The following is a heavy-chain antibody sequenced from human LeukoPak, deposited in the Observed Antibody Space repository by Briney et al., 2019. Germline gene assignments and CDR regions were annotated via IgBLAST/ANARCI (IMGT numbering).Heavy chain of an antibody. J-gene: IGHJ4*02. CDR3: ARVYPGLRFLEWLSYFDY. V-gene: IGHV3-21*01. D-gene: IGHD3-3*01. CDR1: GFTFSSCS. Sequence: GGSLRLSCAASGFTFSSCSMNWVRHAPGKGLEWVSSISISSSYIYYADSVKGRFTISRDHAKNSLYLQMNSLRDEDTAVYYCARVYPGLRFLEWLSYFDYWGQGTLVTVSS. CDR2: ISISSSYI.